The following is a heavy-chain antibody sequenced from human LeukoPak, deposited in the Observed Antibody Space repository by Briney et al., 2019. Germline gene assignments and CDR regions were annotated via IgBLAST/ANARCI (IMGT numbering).Heavy chain of an antibody. V-gene: IGHV4-39*01. J-gene: IGHJ3*02. D-gene: IGHD3-22*01. Sequence: SETLSLTCTVSGGSISGSTYYWGWIRQPPGKGLEWIGSIFYSGSTYSNPSLKSRVTISVDTSKNQFSLKLSSVTAADTAVYYCARQGGITMIVVVIQDAFDIWGQGTMVTVSS. CDR3: ARQGGITMIVVVIQDAFDI. CDR1: GGSISGSTYY. CDR2: IFYSGST.